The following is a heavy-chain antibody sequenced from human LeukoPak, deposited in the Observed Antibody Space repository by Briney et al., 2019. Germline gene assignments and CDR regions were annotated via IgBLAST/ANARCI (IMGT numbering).Heavy chain of an antibody. CDR3: ARGSGSTKGDWYFDL. V-gene: IGHV1-69*04. D-gene: IGHD1-26*01. CDR2: IIPILGIA. Sequence: ASVKVSCKASGGTFSSYAISWVRQAPGQGLEWMGRIIPILGIANYAQKFQGRVTITADKSTSTAYMELSSLRSEDTAVYYCARGSGSTKGDWYFDLWGRGTLVTVSS. J-gene: IGHJ2*01. CDR1: GGTFSSYA.